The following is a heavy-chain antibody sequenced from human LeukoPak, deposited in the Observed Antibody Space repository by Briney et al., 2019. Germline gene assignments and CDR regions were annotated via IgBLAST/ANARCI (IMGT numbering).Heavy chain of an antibody. CDR3: ARAETYDILTGLEFDGDYYYGMDV. CDR2: MNPNSGNT. J-gene: IGHJ6*02. V-gene: IGHV1-8*01. Sequence: ASVKVSCKASGYTFTSYDINWVRQATGQGLEWMGWMNPNSGNTGYAQKFQGRVTMTRNTSISTAYMELSSLRSEDTAVYYCARAETYDILTGLEFDGDYYYGMDVWGQGTTVTVSS. D-gene: IGHD3-9*01. CDR1: GYTFTSYD.